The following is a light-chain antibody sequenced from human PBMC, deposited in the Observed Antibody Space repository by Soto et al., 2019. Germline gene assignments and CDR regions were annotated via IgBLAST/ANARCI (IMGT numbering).Light chain of an antibody. CDR2: GAS. CDR3: NREANWQGV. J-gene: IGKJ1*01. CDR1: QSIGDT. Sequence: TVYGNRVDIASLSIMASQSIGDTLAWYQQKPGQAPRLVIHGASPRVTGLPARFSGSGSGTDITLTIGMLPSDDFGVDFCNREANWQGVVGPGTKVDIK. V-gene: IGKV3-15*01.